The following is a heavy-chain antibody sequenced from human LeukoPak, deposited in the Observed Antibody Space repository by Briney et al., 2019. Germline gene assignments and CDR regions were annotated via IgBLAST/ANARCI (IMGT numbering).Heavy chain of an antibody. CDR3: ARDRSYCSGGSCSYYFDY. J-gene: IGHJ4*02. Sequence: SETLSLTCTVSGGSISSSSYYWGWIRQPPGKGLEWIGSIYYSGSTYYNPSLKSRVTISVDTSKNQFSLKLSSETAADTAVYYCARDRSYCSGGSCSYYFDYWGQGTLVTVSS. D-gene: IGHD2-15*01. CDR1: GGSISSSSYY. V-gene: IGHV4-39*07. CDR2: IYYSGST.